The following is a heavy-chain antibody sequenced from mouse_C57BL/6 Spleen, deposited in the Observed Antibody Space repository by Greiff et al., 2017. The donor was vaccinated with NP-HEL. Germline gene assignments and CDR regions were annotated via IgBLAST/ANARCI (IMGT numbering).Heavy chain of an antibody. V-gene: IGHV2-9-1*01. CDR1: GFSLTSYA. CDR3: ARRNGLGCYAMDY. D-gene: IGHD3-3*01. Sequence: VKLLESGPGLVAPSQSLSITCTVSGFSLTSYAISWVRQPPGKGLEWLGVIWTGGGTNYNSALNSRLSISKDNSKSQVFLKMNSQQTDDTARYYCARRNGLGCYAMDYWGQGTSVTVSS. J-gene: IGHJ4*01. CDR2: IWTGGGT.